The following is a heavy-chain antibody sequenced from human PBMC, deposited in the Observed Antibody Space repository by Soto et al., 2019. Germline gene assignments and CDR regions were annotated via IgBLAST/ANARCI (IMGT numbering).Heavy chain of an antibody. Sequence: QVTLKESGPVLVNPTETLTLTCTVSGFSLSNARMGVSWIRQPPGKALEWLAHIFSNDEKSYSTSLKSRLTISKDTSKSQVVLTMTNMDPVDTATYYCARINVGGQWLVLFDYWGQGTLVTVSS. J-gene: IGHJ4*02. CDR2: IFSNDEK. D-gene: IGHD6-19*01. CDR1: GFSLSNARMG. CDR3: ARINVGGQWLVLFDY. V-gene: IGHV2-26*01.